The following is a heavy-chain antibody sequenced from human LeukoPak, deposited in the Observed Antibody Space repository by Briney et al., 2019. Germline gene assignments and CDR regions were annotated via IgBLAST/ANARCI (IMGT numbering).Heavy chain of an antibody. J-gene: IGHJ4*02. CDR3: ARVGGSGYYRYYFDY. D-gene: IGHD3-22*01. CDR1: GYTFTSYY. V-gene: IGHV1-46*01. Sequence: ASVKVSCKASGYTFTSYYMHWVRQAPGQGLEWMGIINPSGGGTSYAQKFQGRVTMTRDTSTSTVYMELSSLRSEDTAVYYCARVGGSGYYRYYFDYWGQGTLVTVSS. CDR2: INPSGGGT.